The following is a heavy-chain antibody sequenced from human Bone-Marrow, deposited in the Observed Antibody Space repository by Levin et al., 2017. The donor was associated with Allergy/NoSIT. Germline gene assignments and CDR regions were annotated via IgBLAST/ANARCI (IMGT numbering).Heavy chain of an antibody. V-gene: IGHV5-51*01. CDR1: GYSFNNDW. CDR3: ATSRGITSSWYAILDY. Sequence: GGSLRLSCKGSGYSFNNDWIGWVRQMPGKGLEWMGIIYPGDSDIRYSPSFQGQVTISVDKSTTTVFLQWTSLKASDTAIYYCATSRGITSSWYAILDYWGQGSRVTVSS. CDR2: IYPGDSDI. J-gene: IGHJ4*02. D-gene: IGHD3-10*01.